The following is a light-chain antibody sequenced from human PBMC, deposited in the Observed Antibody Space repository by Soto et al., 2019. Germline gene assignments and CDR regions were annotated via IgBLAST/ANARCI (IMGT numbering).Light chain of an antibody. CDR1: QDIHRW. CDR2: DAS. V-gene: IGKV1-5*01. CDR3: QHYNSYPWT. J-gene: IGKJ1*01. Sequence: DIQMTQSPATLSASVGDRVTITCRASQDIHRWLAWYQQKPGKAPNLLIYDASRLQSGVPSRFSGSGSGTDFTLTISGLQPDDFAMYYCQHYNSYPWTFGQGTKVDI.